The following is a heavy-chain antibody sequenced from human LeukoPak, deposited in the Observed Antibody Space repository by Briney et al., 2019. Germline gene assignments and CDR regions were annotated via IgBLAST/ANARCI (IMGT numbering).Heavy chain of an antibody. V-gene: IGHV3-30*02. CDR1: GFTFSSYG. J-gene: IGHJ3*02. CDR2: IRYDGSNK. CDR3: AKARSIGYPQGAFDI. Sequence: GGSLRLSCAASGFTFSSYGMHWVRQAPGKGLEWVAFIRYDGSNKYYADSVKGRFTISRDNSKNTLYLQMNSLRAEDTAVYYCAKARSIGYPQGAFDIWGQGTMVTVSS. D-gene: IGHD6-25*01.